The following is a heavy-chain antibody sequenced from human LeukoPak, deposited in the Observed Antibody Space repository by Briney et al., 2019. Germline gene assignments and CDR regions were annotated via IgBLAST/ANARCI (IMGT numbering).Heavy chain of an antibody. CDR3: ARDPSSSSWYPYYYYYYYMDV. CDR2: ISAYNGNT. D-gene: IGHD6-13*01. J-gene: IGHJ6*03. Sequence: ASVKVSCKASGYTFTSYGIIWVRQAPGQGLEWMGWISAYNGNTNYAQKLQGRVTMTTDTSTSTAYMELRSLRSDDTAVYYCARDPSSSSWYPYYYYYYYMDVWGKGTTVTVSS. CDR1: GYTFTSYG. V-gene: IGHV1-18*01.